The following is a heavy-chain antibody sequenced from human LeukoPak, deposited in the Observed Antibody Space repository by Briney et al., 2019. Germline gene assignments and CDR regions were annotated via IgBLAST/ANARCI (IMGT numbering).Heavy chain of an antibody. V-gene: IGHV3-30-3*01. D-gene: IGHD1-14*01. Sequence: GGFLRLSCAASGFTFSSYAMHWVRQAPGKGLEWVAVISYDGSNKYYADSVKGRFTISRDNSKNTLYLQMNSLRAEDTAVYYCARGPIPTNPPSNYWGQGTLVTVSS. J-gene: IGHJ4*02. CDR2: ISYDGSNK. CDR3: ARGPIPTNPPSNY. CDR1: GFTFSSYA.